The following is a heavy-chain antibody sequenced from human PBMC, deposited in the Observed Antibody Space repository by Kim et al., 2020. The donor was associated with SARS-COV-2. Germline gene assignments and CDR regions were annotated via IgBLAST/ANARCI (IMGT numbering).Heavy chain of an antibody. V-gene: IGHV4-59*08. D-gene: IGHD2-8*02. CDR2: IYYSGST. CDR1: GGSISSYY. CDR3: ARHLLGFSWWSLGMDV. J-gene: IGHJ6*02. Sequence: SETLSLTCTVSGGSISSYYWSWIRQPPGKGLEWIGYIYYSGSTNYNPSLKSRVTISVDTSKNQFSLKLSSVTAADTAVYYCARHLLGFSWWSLGMDVWGQGTTVTVSS.